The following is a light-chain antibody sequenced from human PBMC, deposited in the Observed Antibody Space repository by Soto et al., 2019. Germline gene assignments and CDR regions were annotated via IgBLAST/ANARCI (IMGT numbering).Light chain of an antibody. CDR3: QAYDNNLRGHV. CDR2: VNN. V-gene: IGLV1-40*01. J-gene: IGLJ1*01. Sequence: QSVLTQPTSVSGAPGQRVTMSCTGSSSNIGAGYDVHWYRQLPGTAPKLLIYVNNNRPSGVPDRFSGSKSGTSASLAITGLQADDEADYYCQAYDNNLRGHVFGTGTKLTVL. CDR1: SSNIGAGYD.